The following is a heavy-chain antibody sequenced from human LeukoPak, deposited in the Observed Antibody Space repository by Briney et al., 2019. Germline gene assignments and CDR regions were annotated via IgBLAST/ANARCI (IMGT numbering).Heavy chain of an antibody. V-gene: IGHV4-59*08. CDR1: GASTSNYY. CDR2: IHNSGHT. J-gene: IGHJ3*02. Sequence: SETLSLTCTVSGASTSNYYWSWIRRTPGKGLERIGYIHNSGHTNQNPSLKSRVTTSVDTSKNQFSLRLTSVTAADTAVYYCARHVNYDSGGYQAAFDIWGQGTRVTVSS. CDR3: ARHVNYDSGGYQAAFDI. D-gene: IGHD3-22*01.